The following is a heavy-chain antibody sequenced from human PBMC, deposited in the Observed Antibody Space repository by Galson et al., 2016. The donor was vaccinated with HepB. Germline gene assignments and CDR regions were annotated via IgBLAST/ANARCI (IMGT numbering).Heavy chain of an antibody. V-gene: IGHV4-4*07. CDR2: IYTNGRT. J-gene: IGHJ6*03. CDR3: ASYYYYMDV. CDR1: GGSINRYY. Sequence: LSLTCTASGGSINRYYWSWIRQPAGKGLEWIGRIYTNGRTNYNPSLKSRVTMSVDTSKNQFSLKLSSVTAADTAVYHCASYYYYMDVWGKGTTVTVSS.